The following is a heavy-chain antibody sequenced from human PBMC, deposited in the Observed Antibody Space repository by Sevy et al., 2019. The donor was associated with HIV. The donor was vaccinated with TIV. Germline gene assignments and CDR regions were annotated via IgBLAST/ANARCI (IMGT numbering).Heavy chain of an antibody. D-gene: IGHD3-22*01. J-gene: IGHJ6*04. CDR2: ITGSGGNI. CDR1: GFNFRRFA. V-gene: IGHV3-23*02. CDR3: AKGGPAGVDYYCYLDV. Sequence: GGSLRLSCAASGFNFRRFAMSWVRLAPGKGLEWVSGITGSGGNIYYIDSVKGRFTSSRENSKNTLYLQMNGLRAEDTAIYFCAKGGPAGVDYYCYLDVWGKGTTVTVSS.